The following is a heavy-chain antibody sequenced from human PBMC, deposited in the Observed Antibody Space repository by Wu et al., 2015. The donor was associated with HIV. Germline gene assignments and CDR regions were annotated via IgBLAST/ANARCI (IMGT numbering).Heavy chain of an antibody. J-gene: IGHJ6*03. Sequence: QVQLVQSGAEVKKPGASVKVSCKASGYTFIRYGISWVRQAPGQGLEWMGWISAYNGDIDYAQKLQGRVTMTTDTSTSTAYMELRSLRSDDTAVYYCARQPAWSSGGIYYMDVWGKGTTVTVSS. D-gene: IGHD6-25*01. CDR2: ISAYNGDI. V-gene: IGHV1-18*01. CDR1: GYTFIRYG. CDR3: ARQPAWSSGGIYYMDV.